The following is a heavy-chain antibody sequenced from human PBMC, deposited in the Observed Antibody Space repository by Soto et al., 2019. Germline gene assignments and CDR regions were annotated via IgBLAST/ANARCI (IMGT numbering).Heavy chain of an antibody. CDR1: GGTFSSYR. V-gene: IGHV1-69*13. Sequence: GASVKVSCKASGGTFSSYRISWVRQAPGQGLEWMGGIIPIFGTANYAQKFQGRVTITADESTSTAYMELSSLRSEDTAVYYCAREPYYDILTGYQRLYYYYGMDVWGQGTTVTVSS. J-gene: IGHJ6*02. CDR3: AREPYYDILTGYQRLYYYYGMDV. D-gene: IGHD3-9*01. CDR2: IIPIFGTA.